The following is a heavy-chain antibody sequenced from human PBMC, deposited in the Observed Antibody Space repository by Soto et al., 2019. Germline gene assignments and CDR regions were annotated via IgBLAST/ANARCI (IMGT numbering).Heavy chain of an antibody. CDR1: GDLFNNYA. Sequence: QVQLVQSGAEVKEPGSSVKVSCKATGDLFNNYAFNWVRQAPGQGLEWMGRISPLFSTTNYAQKFQGRVTIGADELTTIFYLEVSNLESEATAMYYGAASSSVAAAGYFKFWGKGTLATVSP. J-gene: IGHJ4*02. V-gene: IGHV1-69*01. CDR3: AASSSVAAAGYFKF. CDR2: ISPLFSTT. D-gene: IGHD6-13*01.